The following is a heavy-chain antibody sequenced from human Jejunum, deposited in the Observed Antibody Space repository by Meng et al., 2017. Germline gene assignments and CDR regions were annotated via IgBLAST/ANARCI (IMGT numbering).Heavy chain of an antibody. V-gene: IGHV3-74*01. Sequence: GESLKISCAASGFAFSSYWLHWVRQAPGKGLVWVARINIDGSSTSYADSVKGRFTISRDSANLYLQMDSLRPDDTAVYFCARDMDWWPLWVDAFDVWGQGTMVTVSS. D-gene: IGHD2-15*01. CDR2: INIDGSST. J-gene: IGHJ3*01. CDR1: GFAFSSYW. CDR3: ARDMDWWPLWVDAFDV.